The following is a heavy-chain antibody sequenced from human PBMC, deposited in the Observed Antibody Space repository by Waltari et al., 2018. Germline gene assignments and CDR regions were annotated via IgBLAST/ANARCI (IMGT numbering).Heavy chain of an antibody. Sequence: QLQLQESGPGLVKPSETLSLTCPVSGGSISSSSYYWGWIRQPPGKGLEWIGSIYYSGSTYYNPSLKSRVTISVDTSKNQFSLKLSSVTAADTAVYYCARDGLPHDILTGIDPWGQGTLVTVSS. CDR2: IYYSGST. CDR1: GGSISSSSYY. V-gene: IGHV4-39*07. D-gene: IGHD3-9*01. CDR3: ARDGLPHDILTGIDP. J-gene: IGHJ5*02.